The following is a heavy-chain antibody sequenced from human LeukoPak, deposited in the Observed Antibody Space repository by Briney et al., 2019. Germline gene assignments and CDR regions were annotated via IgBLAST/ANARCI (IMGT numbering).Heavy chain of an antibody. J-gene: IGHJ5*02. CDR1: GGSISSYY. CDR2: IYTSGST. D-gene: IGHD4-17*01. CDR3: ASIDYA. Sequence: SETLSLTCTVSGGSISSYYWSWIRQPPGKGLEWIGHIYTSGSTNYNPSLKSRVTISVDTSKNQFSLKLSSVTAADTAVYYCASIDYAWGQGTLVTVSS. V-gene: IGHV4-4*09.